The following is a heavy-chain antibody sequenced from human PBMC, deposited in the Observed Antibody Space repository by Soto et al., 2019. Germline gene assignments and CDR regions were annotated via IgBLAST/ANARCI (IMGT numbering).Heavy chain of an antibody. Sequence: ASVKVSCKASGNTFSNYYIHRVRQAPGQGLEWMGTINPSGGHTTYAQKFLGRVTMTRDTSTSTLYMELTSLRSEDTAVYYCARGGHVVVVTAAFDYWG. D-gene: IGHD2-21*02. V-gene: IGHV1-46*03. J-gene: IGHJ4*01. CDR3: ARGGHVVVVTAAFDY. CDR1: GNTFSNYY. CDR2: INPSGGHT.